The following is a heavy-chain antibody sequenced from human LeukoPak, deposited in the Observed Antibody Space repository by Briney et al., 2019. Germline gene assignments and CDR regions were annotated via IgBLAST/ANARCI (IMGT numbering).Heavy chain of an antibody. CDR1: GFTFSDYY. V-gene: IGHV3-11*05. J-gene: IGHJ3*02. CDR2: ITTSRTYT. Sequence: PGGSLRLSCAASGFTFSDYYMNWIRQAPGKGLEWVSYITTSRTYTNYADSVKGRFTISRDNAKNSLYLQMNSLRAEDTAVYYCARENSGAFDIWGQGTMVTVSS. D-gene: IGHD1-14*01. CDR3: ARENSGAFDI.